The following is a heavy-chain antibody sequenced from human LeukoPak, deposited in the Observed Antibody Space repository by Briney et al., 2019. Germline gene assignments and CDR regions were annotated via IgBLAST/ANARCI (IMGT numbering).Heavy chain of an antibody. CDR1: GGSISSYY. Sequence: SENLSLTCTVSGGSISSYYWSWIRQPPGKGLEWIGYIYYSGSTNYNPSLKSRVTISVDTSKNEFSLKLSSVTAPCTAVYYSATDNRYYDFWRGSDYWGHGTLVTVSS. V-gene: IGHV4-59*01. J-gene: IGHJ4*01. CDR3: ATDNRYYDFWRGSDY. D-gene: IGHD3-3*01. CDR2: IYYSGST.